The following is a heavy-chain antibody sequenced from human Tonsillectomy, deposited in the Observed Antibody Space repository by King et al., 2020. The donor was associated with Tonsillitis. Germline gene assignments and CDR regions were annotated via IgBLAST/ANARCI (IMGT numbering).Heavy chain of an antibody. D-gene: IGHD3-22*01. V-gene: IGHV3-30-3*01. CDR3: ARDRPGGIVVVTYYCDY. CDR1: GFTFSSYA. CDR2: ISYDGSNK. J-gene: IGHJ4*02. Sequence: VQLVESGGGVVQPGRSLRLSCAASGFTFSSYAMHWVRQAPGKGLEWVAVISYDGSNKYYADSVKGRFTISRDNSKNTLYLQMNSLRAEDTAVYYCARDRPGGIVVVTYYCDYWGQGTLVTVSS.